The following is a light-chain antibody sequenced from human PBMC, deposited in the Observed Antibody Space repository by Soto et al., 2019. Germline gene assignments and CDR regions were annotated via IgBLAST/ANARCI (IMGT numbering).Light chain of an antibody. CDR3: HQYNYWPT. Sequence: EVVLTQSQGTLSLSPGERTTLSCRASQSVSSNLAWYQQKPGLSLRPLIYCASAMATGSPVRFSGSGSGTEFTLTISSLQSEDFAVYYCHQYNYWPTFGQGTKVDIK. CDR1: QSVSSN. V-gene: IGKV3-15*01. J-gene: IGKJ1*01. CDR2: CAS.